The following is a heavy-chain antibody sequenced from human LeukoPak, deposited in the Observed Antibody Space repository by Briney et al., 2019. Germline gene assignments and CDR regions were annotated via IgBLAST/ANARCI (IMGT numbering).Heavy chain of an antibody. Sequence: PGRSLRLSCAASGFTFSSYAMHWVRQAPGKGLEWVAVISYDGSNKYYADSVKGRFTISRDNSKNTLYLQMNSLRAEDTAVYYCARDQGYYYDSSGPLGYWGQGTLVTVSS. J-gene: IGHJ4*02. CDR1: GFTFSSYA. CDR2: ISYDGSNK. V-gene: IGHV3-30-3*01. D-gene: IGHD3-22*01. CDR3: ARDQGYYYDSSGPLGY.